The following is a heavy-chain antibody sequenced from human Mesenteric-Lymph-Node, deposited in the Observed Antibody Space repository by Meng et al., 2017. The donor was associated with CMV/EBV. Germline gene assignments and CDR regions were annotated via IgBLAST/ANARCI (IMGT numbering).Heavy chain of an antibody. V-gene: IGHV4-61*01. Sequence: SETLSLTCTVSGGSVSSGSYYWSWIRQPPGKGLEWIGYIYYSGSTNYNPSLKSRVTISVDTSKNQFSLKLSSVTAADTAVYYCARVLAADPYYYYGMDVWGQGTTVTVSS. CDR2: IYYSGST. CDR1: GGSVSSGSYY. CDR3: ARVLAADPYYYYGMDV. D-gene: IGHD6-13*01. J-gene: IGHJ6*02.